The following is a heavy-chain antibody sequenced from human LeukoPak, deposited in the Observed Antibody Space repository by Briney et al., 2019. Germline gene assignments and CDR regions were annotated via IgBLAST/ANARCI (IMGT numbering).Heavy chain of an antibody. CDR3: ARRLRTFFDY. Sequence: SETLSLTCTVSGGSISAYYWNWIRQSPGKGLEWIGYIYSGSTTYSPSLKSRVTISVDTSKNQFSLKLSSVTAADTAVYYCARRLRTFFDYWGQGPLVTVSS. CDR2: IYSGST. V-gene: IGHV4-4*09. J-gene: IGHJ4*02. CDR1: GGSISAYY.